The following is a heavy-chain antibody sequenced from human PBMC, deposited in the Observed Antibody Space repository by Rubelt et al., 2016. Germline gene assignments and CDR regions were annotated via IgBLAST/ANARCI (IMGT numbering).Heavy chain of an antibody. CDR2: LKEDGSET. V-gene: IGHV3-7*03. J-gene: IGHJ4*02. D-gene: IGHD4-11*01. CDR3: ARPRYSNYPLFDS. CDR1: GFTFSSYW. Sequence: RLSCAASGFTFSSYWMSWARQAPGKGLEWLANLKEDGSETYHVDSVRGRFTISRDNAKSSVYLQLDSLRPEDTAFYYCARPRYSNYPLFDSWGQGTLVTVSS.